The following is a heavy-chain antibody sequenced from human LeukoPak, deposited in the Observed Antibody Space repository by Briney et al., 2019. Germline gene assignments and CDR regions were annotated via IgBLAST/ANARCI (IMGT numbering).Heavy chain of an antibody. CDR3: ARDCYYGSGSYYNRDDAFDI. CDR2: IIPIFGTA. Sequence: SVKVSCKASGGTFSSYAISWVRQAPGQGLEWMGGIIPIFGTANHAQKFQGRVTITADESTSTAYMELSSLRSEDTAVYYCARDCYYGSGSYYNRDDAFDIWGQGTMVTVSS. CDR1: GGTFSSYA. V-gene: IGHV1-69*13. D-gene: IGHD3-10*01. J-gene: IGHJ3*02.